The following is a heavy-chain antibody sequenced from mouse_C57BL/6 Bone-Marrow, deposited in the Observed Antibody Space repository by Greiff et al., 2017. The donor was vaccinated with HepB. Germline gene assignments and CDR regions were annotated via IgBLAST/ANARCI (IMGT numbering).Heavy chain of an antibody. CDR1: GYAFTNYL. J-gene: IGHJ4*01. Sequence: VQLQQSGAELVRPGTSVKVSCKASGYAFTNYLIEWVKQRPGQGLEWIGVINPGSGGTNYNEKFKGKATLTADKSSSTAYMQLSSLTSEDSAVYFCARGYGNHSAMDYWGQGTSVTVSS. V-gene: IGHV1-54*01. D-gene: IGHD2-10*02. CDR3: ARGYGNHSAMDY. CDR2: INPGSGGT.